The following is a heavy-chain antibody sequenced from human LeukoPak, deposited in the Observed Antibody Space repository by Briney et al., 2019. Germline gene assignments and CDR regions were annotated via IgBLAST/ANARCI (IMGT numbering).Heavy chain of an antibody. J-gene: IGHJ5*02. CDR2: IYYSGST. CDR1: GGSISSSSYY. V-gene: IGHV4-61*05. D-gene: IGHD6-13*01. Sequence: SETLSLTCTVSGGSISSSSYYWSWIRQPPGKGLEWIGYIYYSGSTNYNPSLKSRVTISVDTSKNQFSLKLSSVTAADTAVYYCARSPAELMYSSSLNWFDPWGQGTLVTVSS. CDR3: ARSPAELMYSSSLNWFDP.